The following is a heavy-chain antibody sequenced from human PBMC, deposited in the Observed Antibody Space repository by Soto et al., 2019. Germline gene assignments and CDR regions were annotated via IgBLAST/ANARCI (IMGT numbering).Heavy chain of an antibody. Sequence: QVQLVQSGAEVKKPGASVKVSCKASGYTFTSYGISWVRQAPGQGLEWMGWISAYNGNTNYAQKLQGRVTMTTDTSTSTVYMELRRLRSDVTAGYYCARDEPGVVILHRNWFDPWGQGTLVTVSS. V-gene: IGHV1-18*04. J-gene: IGHJ5*02. CDR3: ARDEPGVVILHRNWFDP. CDR1: GYTFTSYG. D-gene: IGHD3-3*01. CDR2: ISAYNGNT.